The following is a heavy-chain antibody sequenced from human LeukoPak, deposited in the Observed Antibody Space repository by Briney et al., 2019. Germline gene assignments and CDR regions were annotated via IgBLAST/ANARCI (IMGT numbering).Heavy chain of an antibody. CDR1: GFTFSSYA. J-gene: IGHJ4*02. V-gene: IGHV3-30-3*01. CDR2: ISYDGNNK. Sequence: GGSLRLSCAASGFTFSSYAMQWVRQAAGKGLEWVAVISYDGNNKYYADSVKGRFTISRDNSKNTLYLQMNSLRAEDTAVYYCAREDYWGQGTLVTVSS. CDR3: AREDY.